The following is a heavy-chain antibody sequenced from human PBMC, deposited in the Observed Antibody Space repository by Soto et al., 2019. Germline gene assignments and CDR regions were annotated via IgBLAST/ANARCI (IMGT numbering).Heavy chain of an antibody. V-gene: IGHV3-30-3*01. CDR1: GFTFSSHA. CDR2: ISYDGSNK. CDR3: ARTYIELWLRDGFDY. D-gene: IGHD5-18*01. J-gene: IGHJ4*02. Sequence: QVQLVESGGGVVQPGRSLRLSCAASGFTFSSHAMHWVRQAPGKGLEWVSVISYDGSNKYYADSVKGRFTISRDNSKNTLDLQMNSLRVEDTAVYYCARTYIELWLRDGFDYWGQGSLVTVSS.